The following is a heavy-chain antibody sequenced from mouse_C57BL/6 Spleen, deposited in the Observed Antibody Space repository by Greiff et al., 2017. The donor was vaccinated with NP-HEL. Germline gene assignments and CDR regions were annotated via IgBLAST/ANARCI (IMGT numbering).Heavy chain of an antibody. Sequence: QVQLQQPGAELVKPGASVKLSCKASGYTFTSYWMQWVNQRPGQGLEWIGEIDPSDGYTNYTQKFKGKATLTVDTSSSKAYMQLSSLTSEDSAVYYCAREDGNYFYYFDYWGQGTTLTVSS. J-gene: IGHJ2*01. CDR1: GYTFTSYW. V-gene: IGHV1-50*01. D-gene: IGHD2-1*01. CDR3: AREDGNYFYYFDY. CDR2: IDPSDGYT.